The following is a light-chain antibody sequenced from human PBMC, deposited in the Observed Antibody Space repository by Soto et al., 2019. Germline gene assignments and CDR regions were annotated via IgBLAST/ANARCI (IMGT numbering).Light chain of an antibody. CDR2: NNN. V-gene: IGLV1-44*01. Sequence: QSVLTQPPSASGTPGQRVTISCSGRNSNIGSNTVNWYQQLPGTAPRLLIYNNNQRPSGVPDRFSGSKSGTSASLAISGLQSEDDTDYYCAAWDDRLNGAVFGGGTKLTVL. CDR3: AAWDDRLNGAV. CDR1: NSNIGSNT. J-gene: IGLJ2*01.